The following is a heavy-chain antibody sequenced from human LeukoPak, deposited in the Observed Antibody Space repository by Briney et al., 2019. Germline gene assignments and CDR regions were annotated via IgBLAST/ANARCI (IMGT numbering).Heavy chain of an antibody. J-gene: IGHJ4*02. D-gene: IGHD3-22*01. CDR2: IYTSGST. V-gene: IGHV4-4*07. CDR1: GGSISSYY. CDR3: AKDPFVYYYDSSGYYDNDY. Sequence: SETLSLTCTVSGGSISSYYWSWIRQPAGKGLEWTGRIYTSGSTNYNPSLKSRVTMSVDTSKNQFSLKLSSVTAADTAVYYCAKDPFVYYYDSSGYYDNDYWGQGTLVTVSS.